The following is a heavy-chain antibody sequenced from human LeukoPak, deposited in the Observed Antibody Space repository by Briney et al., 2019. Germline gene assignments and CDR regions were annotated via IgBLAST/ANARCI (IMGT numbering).Heavy chain of an antibody. CDR1: GYSISSGYY. CDR3: ARRVVVVPAAMFQSSYYYYMDV. D-gene: IGHD2-2*01. CDR2: IYHSGST. J-gene: IGHJ6*03. V-gene: IGHV4-38-2*02. Sequence: SETLSLTCTVSGYSISSGYYWGWIRQPPGKGLEWIGSIYHSGSTYYNPPLKSRVTISVDTSKNQFSLKLSSVTAADTAVYYCARRVVVVPAAMFQSSYYYYMDVWGKGTTVTVSS.